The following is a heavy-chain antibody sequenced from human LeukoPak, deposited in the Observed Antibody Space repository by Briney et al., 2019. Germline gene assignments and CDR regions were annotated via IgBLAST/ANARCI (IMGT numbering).Heavy chain of an antibody. Sequence: GGSLRLSCAASGFTVSSNYTSWVRQAPGKGLEWVSVIYSGGSTYYADSVKGRFTISRDNSKNTLYLQMNSLRAEDTAVYYCARGPFYCSSTSCHRAPFDPWGQGTLVTVSS. V-gene: IGHV3-53*01. CDR3: ARGPFYCSSTSCHRAPFDP. CDR1: GFTVSSNY. D-gene: IGHD2-2*01. J-gene: IGHJ5*02. CDR2: IYSGGST.